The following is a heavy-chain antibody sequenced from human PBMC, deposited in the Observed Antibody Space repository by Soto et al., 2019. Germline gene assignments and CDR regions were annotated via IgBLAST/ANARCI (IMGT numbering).Heavy chain of an antibody. CDR3: ARGGTRTYYFDY. CDR2: IGTAGDT. CDR1: GFTFSSYD. D-gene: IGHD1-1*01. Sequence: GGSLRLSCAASGFTFSSYDMHWVRQATGKGLEWVSAIGTAGDTYYPGSVKGRFTISRENAKNSLYLQMNSLRAEDTSVYYCARGGTRTYYFDYWGQGTLVTVSS. V-gene: IGHV3-13*01. J-gene: IGHJ4*02.